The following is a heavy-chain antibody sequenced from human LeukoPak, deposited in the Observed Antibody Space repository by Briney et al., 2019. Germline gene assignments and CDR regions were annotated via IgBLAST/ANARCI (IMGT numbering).Heavy chain of an antibody. CDR2: IKQDGSEK. J-gene: IGHJ4*02. V-gene: IGHV3-7*01. Sequence: PGGSLRLSCAASGFIFSNYWMSWVRQVPGKGLEWVANIKQDGSEKYYVDSVKGRFTISRDNAKNSLYLQMNSLRGEDTAVYYCARGSSTHGEYYFDYWGQGTLVTVSS. D-gene: IGHD2-2*01. CDR3: ARGSSTHGEYYFDY. CDR1: GFIFSNYW.